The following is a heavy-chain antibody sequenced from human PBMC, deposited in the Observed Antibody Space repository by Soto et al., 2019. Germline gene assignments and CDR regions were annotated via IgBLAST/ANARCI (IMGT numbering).Heavy chain of an antibody. J-gene: IGHJ4*02. Sequence: QVQLQESGPGLVKPSQTLSLTCTVSGGSISSGDYYWSWIRQPPGKGLEWIGYIYYSGSTYYNPSLKSRVTXSIXTSKNQFSLKLSSVTAADTAVYYCARARGARYFDYWGQGTLVTVSS. D-gene: IGHD2-15*01. CDR3: ARARGARYFDY. V-gene: IGHV4-30-4*01. CDR1: GGSISSGDYY. CDR2: IYYSGST.